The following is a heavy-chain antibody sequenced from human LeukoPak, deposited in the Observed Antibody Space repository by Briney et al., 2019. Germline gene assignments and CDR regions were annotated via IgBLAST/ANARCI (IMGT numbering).Heavy chain of an antibody. CDR2: IKKDGSEK. V-gene: IGHV3-7*01. Sequence: GGSLRLSCAASGFTFSSYWMSWVRQAPGKGLEWVANIKKDGSEKYYVDSVKGRFTISRDNAKTSLYLQMNSLRAEDTAVYYCAREGATTAFDYWGQGTLVTVSS. CDR1: GFTFSSYW. D-gene: IGHD1-26*01. J-gene: IGHJ4*02. CDR3: AREGATTAFDY.